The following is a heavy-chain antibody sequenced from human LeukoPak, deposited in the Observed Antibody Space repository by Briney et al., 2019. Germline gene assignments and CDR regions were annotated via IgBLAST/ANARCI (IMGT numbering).Heavy chain of an antibody. CDR3: ATGQTGTGEFYFDY. J-gene: IGHJ4*02. CDR1: GYTLTELS. CDR2: FDPEDGET. D-gene: IGHD3-9*01. Sequence: ASVKVSCKVSGYTLTELSMHWVRQAPGKGLEWMGGFDPEDGETIYAQKFQGRVTMTEDTSTDTAYMELSSLRSEDTAVYHCATGQTGTGEFYFDYWGQGTLVTVSS. V-gene: IGHV1-24*01.